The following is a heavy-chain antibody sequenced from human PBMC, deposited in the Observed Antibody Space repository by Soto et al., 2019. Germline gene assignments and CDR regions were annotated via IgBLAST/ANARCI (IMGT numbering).Heavy chain of an antibody. CDR2: INVGNGNT. CDR3: ARMANGRVVTRPNLVDP. V-gene: IGHV1-3*01. J-gene: IGHJ5*02. D-gene: IGHD2-21*02. Sequence: ASVKVSCKASEYTFTSYAMHWVRQAPGQRLEWMGWINVGNGNTKYSQKFQGRVIITRDTSASTGYMELSSLRSEDTAVYYCARMANGRVVTRPNLVDPWGQGTLVTVSS. CDR1: EYTFTSYA.